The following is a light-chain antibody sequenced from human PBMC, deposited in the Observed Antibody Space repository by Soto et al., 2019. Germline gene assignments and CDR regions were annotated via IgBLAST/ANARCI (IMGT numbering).Light chain of an antibody. Sequence: EIVMTQSPATLSVFPGETATLSCRASQSISIGLAWYRQKPGQAPRLLIYGVSTRATGTPARFSGSGSGTEFTLTISSLQSEDFALYYCQQYNKWPLITFGQGTRLEIK. CDR2: GVS. J-gene: IGKJ5*01. CDR1: QSISIG. CDR3: QQYNKWPLIT. V-gene: IGKV3D-15*01.